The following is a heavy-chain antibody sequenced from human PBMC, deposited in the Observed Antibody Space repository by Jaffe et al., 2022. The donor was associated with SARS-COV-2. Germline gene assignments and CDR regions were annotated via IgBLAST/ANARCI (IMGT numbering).Heavy chain of an antibody. CDR3: ARGGVVGAPGGRGFDP. CDR1: GGSFSAYY. CDR2: INHSGST. J-gene: IGHJ5*02. V-gene: IGHV4-34*01. Sequence: QVQLHQWGARLLKPSETLSLTCAVYGGSFSAYYWSCIRQSPGKGLEWIGEINHSGSTNYNPSLKSRVTISVDASKNQFSLKLSSVTAADTAVYYCARGGVVGAPGGRGFDPWGQGTLVTVSS. D-gene: IGHD1-26*01.